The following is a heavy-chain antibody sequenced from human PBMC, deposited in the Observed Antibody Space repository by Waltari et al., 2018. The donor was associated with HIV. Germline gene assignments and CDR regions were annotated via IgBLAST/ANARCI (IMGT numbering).Heavy chain of an antibody. Sequence: QVQLQESGPGLVKPSQTLSLTCTVSGGSLSSGNYSWNWIRQPAGKGLEWIGRIYTSGSTNYNPSLKSRVTISVDTSKNQFSLKLSSVTAADTAVYYCAREDTAMVYYFDYWGQGTLVTVSS. J-gene: IGHJ4*02. CDR1: GGSLSSGNYS. D-gene: IGHD5-18*01. CDR2: IYTSGST. CDR3: AREDTAMVYYFDY. V-gene: IGHV4-61*02.